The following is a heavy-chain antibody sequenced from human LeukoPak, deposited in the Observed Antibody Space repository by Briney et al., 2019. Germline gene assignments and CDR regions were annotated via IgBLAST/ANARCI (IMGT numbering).Heavy chain of an antibody. J-gene: IGHJ4*02. V-gene: IGHV3-66*04. Sequence: PGGSLRLSCAASGFTVSSNYMSWVRQAPGKGLEWVSVIYSGGSTYYADSVKGRFTISRDNSKNTLYLQMNSLRAEDTAVYYCARRREKGYSYGYALDYWGQGTLVTVSS. CDR3: ARRREKGYSYGYALDY. CDR1: GFTVSSNY. D-gene: IGHD5-18*01. CDR2: IYSGGST.